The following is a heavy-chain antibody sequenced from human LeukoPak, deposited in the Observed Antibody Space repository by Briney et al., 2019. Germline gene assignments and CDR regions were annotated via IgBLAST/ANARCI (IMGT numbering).Heavy chain of an antibody. Sequence: GGSLRLSCVGSGFRFSSYAMSWVRQAPGKGLEWVSAMSGSGNHTYYADSVKGRFTISRDNAKNSLYLQMNSLRAEDTAVYYCARDLHSYGYWGQGTLVTVSS. CDR2: MSGSGNHT. V-gene: IGHV3-23*01. CDR1: GFRFSSYA. D-gene: IGHD5-18*01. J-gene: IGHJ4*02. CDR3: ARDLHSYGY.